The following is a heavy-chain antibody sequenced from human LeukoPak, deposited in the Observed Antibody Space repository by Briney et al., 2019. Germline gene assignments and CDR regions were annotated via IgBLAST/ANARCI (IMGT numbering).Heavy chain of an antibody. D-gene: IGHD3-22*01. Sequence: MTSETLSLTCTVSGGSISSSSYYWGWIRQPPGKGLEWIGSIYYSGSTYYNPSLKSRVTISVDTSKNQFSLKLSSVTAADTAVCYCARVGYYDSSGYYPGNDAFDIWGQGTMVTVSS. CDR3: ARVGYYDSSGYYPGNDAFDI. V-gene: IGHV4-39*07. CDR1: GGSISSSSYY. CDR2: IYYSGST. J-gene: IGHJ3*02.